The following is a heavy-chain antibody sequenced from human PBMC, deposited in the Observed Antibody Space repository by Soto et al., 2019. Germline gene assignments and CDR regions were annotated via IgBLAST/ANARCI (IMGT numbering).Heavy chain of an antibody. CDR3: ARLITEQQLGHGLYYYYMDV. CDR2: IYYSGST. CDR1: GGSISSSSYY. D-gene: IGHD6-13*01. Sequence: SETLSLTCTVSGGSISSSSYYWGWIRQPPGKGLEWIGSIYYSGSTYYNPSLKSRVTISVDTSKNQFSLKLSSVTAADTAVYYCARLITEQQLGHGLYYYYMDVWGKGTTVTVS. J-gene: IGHJ6*03. V-gene: IGHV4-39*01.